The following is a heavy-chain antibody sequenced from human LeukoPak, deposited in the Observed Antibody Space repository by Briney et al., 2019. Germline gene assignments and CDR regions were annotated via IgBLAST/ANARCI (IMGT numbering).Heavy chain of an antibody. J-gene: IGHJ4*02. CDR2: INPNSGGT. Sequence: ASVKVSCKASGYTFTGYYMHWVRQAPGQGLEWMGWINPNSGGTNYAQKFQGRVTMTRDTSISTAYMELSSLRSEDTAVYYCARPTYSGSYTLDYWGQGTLVTVSS. V-gene: IGHV1-2*02. CDR1: GYTFTGYY. D-gene: IGHD1-26*01. CDR3: ARPTYSGSYTLDY.